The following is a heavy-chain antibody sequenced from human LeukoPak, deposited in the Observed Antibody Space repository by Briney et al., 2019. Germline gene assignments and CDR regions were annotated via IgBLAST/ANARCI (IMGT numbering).Heavy chain of an antibody. J-gene: IGHJ4*02. CDR2: IYYSGST. CDR1: GGSISSSSYY. V-gene: IGHV4-39*01. Sequence: SETLSLTCTVSGGSISSSSYYWGWIRQPPGKGLEWIGSIYYSGSTYYNPSLKSRVTISVDTSKNQFSLKLSSVTAADTAVYYCAGRRIVGATIDYWGQGTLVTVSS. CDR3: AGRRIVGATIDY. D-gene: IGHD1-26*01.